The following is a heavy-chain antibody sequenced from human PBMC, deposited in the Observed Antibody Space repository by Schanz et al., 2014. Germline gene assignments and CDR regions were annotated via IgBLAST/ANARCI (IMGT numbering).Heavy chain of an antibody. V-gene: IGHV3-23*01. CDR3: AKDGPGGSGSYSADGGMDV. CDR2: ISGGGGTT. D-gene: IGHD3-10*01. J-gene: IGHJ6*02. Sequence: EVQLLESGGGLVPPGGSLRLSCAASGFTFSDYAMCWVRQAPGKGLEWVSAISGGGGTTYYTDSVKGRFTIFRDNSKSTPYVEMNSLRAEGPAGYYWAKDGPGGSGSYSADGGMDVWGQGTTVTVSS. CDR1: GFTFSDYA.